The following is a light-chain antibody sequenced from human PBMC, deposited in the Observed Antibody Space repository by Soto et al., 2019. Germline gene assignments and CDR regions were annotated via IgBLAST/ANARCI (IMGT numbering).Light chain of an antibody. Sequence: LQVNQSPSSLFASDGARVTITCRASQDISSYLAWYQQKKGKAPTLLIYAASTLQSGVPSRFSVNGFGTVGTIILISLQPEDGETEDGLQDYHCPLTFCGGTKVDIK. CDR3: LQDYHCPLT. J-gene: IGKJ4*02. CDR1: QDISSY. V-gene: IGKV1-6*01. CDR2: AAS.